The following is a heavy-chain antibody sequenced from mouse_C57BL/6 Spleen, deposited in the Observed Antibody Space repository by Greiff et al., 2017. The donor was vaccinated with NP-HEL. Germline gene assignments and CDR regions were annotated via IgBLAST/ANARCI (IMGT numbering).Heavy chain of an antibody. V-gene: IGHV1-55*01. CDR2: IYPGSGST. J-gene: IGHJ3*01. CDR3: AREGYGQLKTWFAY. D-gene: IGHD2-10*02. Sequence: VQLQQPGAELVKPGASVKMSCKASGYTFTSYWITWVKQRPGQGLEWIGDIYPGSGSTNYNEKFKSKATLTVDTSSSTAYMQLSSLTSEDSAVYYCAREGYGQLKTWFAYWGQGTLVTVSA. CDR1: GYTFTSYW.